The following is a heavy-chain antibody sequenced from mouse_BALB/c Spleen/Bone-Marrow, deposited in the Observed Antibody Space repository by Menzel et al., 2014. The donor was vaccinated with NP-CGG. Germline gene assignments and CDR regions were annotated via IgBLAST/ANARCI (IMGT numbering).Heavy chain of an antibody. V-gene: IGHV1-15*01. Sequence: QVQLKESGAELVRPGASVALSCKASGYTFTDYEMHWVKQTPVHGLEWIGAIDPETGGTAYNQKFKGKATLTADKSSSTAYMELRSLTSEDSAVYYCRAYYRYDGYAMDHWGQGTSVTVSS. CDR1: GYTFTDYE. CDR2: IDPETGGT. D-gene: IGHD2-14*01. J-gene: IGHJ4*01. CDR3: RAYYRYDGYAMDH.